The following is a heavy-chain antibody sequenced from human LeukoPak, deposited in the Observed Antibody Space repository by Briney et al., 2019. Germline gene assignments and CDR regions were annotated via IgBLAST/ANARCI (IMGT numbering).Heavy chain of an antibody. J-gene: IGHJ4*02. CDR2: IIPIFGTA. Sequence: GASVKVSCKASGGTFSSYAISWVRQAPGQGLEWMGGIIPIFGTANYAQKFQGRVTITADESTSTAYMELSSLRSEDTAVYYCARDLGYCTNGVCLRKPGTFDYWGQGTLVTVSS. D-gene: IGHD2-8*01. CDR3: ARDLGYCTNGVCLRKPGTFDY. CDR1: GGTFSSYA. V-gene: IGHV1-69*13.